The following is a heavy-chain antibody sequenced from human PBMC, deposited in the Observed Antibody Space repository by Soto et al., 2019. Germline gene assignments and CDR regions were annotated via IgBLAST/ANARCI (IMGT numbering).Heavy chain of an antibody. V-gene: IGHV1-3*01. J-gene: IGHJ5*02. Sequence: QGQLVQSGAEVKKPGASVKVSCKASGYTFTNYAMHLVRQAPGQRREWMGWINAGNGNTKYSQKFQGRVTITRDTSASTAYMELSSLRSEDTAVDYCGRGSGLNWFDPLGQGPLVTVSS. CDR2: INAGNGNT. CDR3: GRGSGLNWFDP. CDR1: GYTFTNYA. D-gene: IGHD3-10*01.